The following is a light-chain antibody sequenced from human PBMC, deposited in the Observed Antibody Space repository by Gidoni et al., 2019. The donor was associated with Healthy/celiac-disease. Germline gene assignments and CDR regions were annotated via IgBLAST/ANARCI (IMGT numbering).Light chain of an antibody. Sequence: SALTQPASVSGSPGQPITISCTGTSSDVCGYHYVSWYQQHPGKAPNLMIYDVSTRPSGVSNRFSGSKSGNTASLTISGLQAEDEADYYCSSYTISSTLVVFGGGTKLXV. CDR1: SSDVCGYHY. CDR3: SSYTISSTLVV. V-gene: IGLV2-14*01. CDR2: DVS. J-gene: IGLJ2*01.